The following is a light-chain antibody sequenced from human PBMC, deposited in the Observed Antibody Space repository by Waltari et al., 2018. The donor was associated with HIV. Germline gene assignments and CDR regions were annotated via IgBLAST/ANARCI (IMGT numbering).Light chain of an antibody. J-gene: IGLJ2*01. CDR2: DNY. Sequence: QSLLTQPPSVSAATGQTIIISCSGSTSTIGHNYVSWYQHLPGTAPKVLIYDNYKRPSGIPDRFSGSKSGTSATLAITGLQTGDEADYYCATWDSSLSAVVFGGGTKVTVL. CDR1: TSTIGHNY. V-gene: IGLV1-51*01. CDR3: ATWDSSLSAVV.